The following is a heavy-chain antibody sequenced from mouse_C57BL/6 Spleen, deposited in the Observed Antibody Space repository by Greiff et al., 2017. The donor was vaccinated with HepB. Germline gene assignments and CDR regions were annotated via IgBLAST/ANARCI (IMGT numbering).Heavy chain of an antibody. CDR1: GYTFTDYY. J-gene: IGHJ3*01. V-gene: IGHV1-26*01. CDR2: INPNNGGT. CDR3: ARWGYDFAY. D-gene: IGHD2-2*01. Sequence: EVMLQQSGPELVKPGASVKISCKASGYTFTDYYMNWVKQSHGKSLEWIGDINPNNGGTSYNQKFKGKATLTVDKSSSTAYMELRSLTSEDSAVYYCARWGYDFAYWGQGTLVTVSA.